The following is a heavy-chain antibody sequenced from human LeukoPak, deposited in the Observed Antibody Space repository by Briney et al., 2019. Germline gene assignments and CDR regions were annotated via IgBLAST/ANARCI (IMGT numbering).Heavy chain of an antibody. J-gene: IGHJ5*02. CDR3: AREAVLRYFDWPPRPNPSWFDP. V-gene: IGHV3-21*01. D-gene: IGHD3-9*01. CDR1: GFTFSSYS. CDR2: ISSSSSYI. Sequence: SGGSLRLSCAASGFTFSSYSMNWVRQAPGKGLEWVSSISSSSSYIYYADSVKGRFTISRDNAKNSLYLQMNSLRAEDTAVYYCAREAVLRYFDWPPRPNPSWFDPWGQGTLVTVSS.